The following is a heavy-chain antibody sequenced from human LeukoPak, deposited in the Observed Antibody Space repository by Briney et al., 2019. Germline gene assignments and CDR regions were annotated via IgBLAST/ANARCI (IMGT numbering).Heavy chain of an antibody. CDR2: ISAYNGNT. Sequence: ASVKVSCKASGYTFTSYGISWVRQAPGQGLEWMGWISAYNGNTNYAQKLQGTVTMTTDTSTSTAYMEMRSLRSDDTAVYYCARESPAVGSDYWGQGTLVTVSS. CDR3: ARESPAVGSDY. J-gene: IGHJ4*02. V-gene: IGHV1-18*01. D-gene: IGHD6-13*01. CDR1: GYTFTSYG.